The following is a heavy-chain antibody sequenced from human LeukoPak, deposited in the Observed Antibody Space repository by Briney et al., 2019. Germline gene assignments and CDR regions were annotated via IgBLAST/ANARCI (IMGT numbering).Heavy chain of an antibody. CDR2: INHSGST. CDR1: GGSFSGYY. D-gene: IGHD4-17*01. CDR3: AKEIWPTVTTPGHTHFDY. V-gene: IGHV4-34*01. J-gene: IGHJ4*02. Sequence: SETLSLTCAVYGGSFSGYYWSWIRQPPGKGLEWIGEINHSGSTNYNPSLKSRVTISVDTSKNQFSLKLSSVTAADTAVYYCAKEIWPTVTTPGHTHFDYWGQGTLVTVSS.